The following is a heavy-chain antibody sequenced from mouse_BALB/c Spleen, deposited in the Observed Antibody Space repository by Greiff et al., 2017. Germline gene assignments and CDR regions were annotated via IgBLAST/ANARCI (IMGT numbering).Heavy chain of an antibody. CDR1: GFNIKDYY. V-gene: IGHV14-4*02. D-gene: IGHD4-1*01. CDR2: IDPENGDT. CDR3: NAQLTGTWYFDY. Sequence: EVQLQQSGAELVRSGASVKLSCTASGFNIKDYYMHWVKQRPEQGLEWIGWIDPENGDTEYAPKFRGKATMTADTSSNTAYLQLSSLTSEDTAVYYCNAQLTGTWYFDYWGQGTTLTVSS. J-gene: IGHJ2*01.